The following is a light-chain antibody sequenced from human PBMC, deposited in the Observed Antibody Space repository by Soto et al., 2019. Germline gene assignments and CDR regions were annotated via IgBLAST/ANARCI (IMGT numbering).Light chain of an antibody. V-gene: IGKV3-11*01. J-gene: IGKJ4*01. Sequence: ETVLTQSPATLSLSPGETATLSCRSSKSDDIYLAWYQQKPGQAARLLIYHASNRATGIPARFSGSGSGTDFTLTISSLEPEDSAVYYCQQRRNWPPLTFGGGTRVEIK. CDR1: KSDDIY. CDR2: HAS. CDR3: QQRRNWPPLT.